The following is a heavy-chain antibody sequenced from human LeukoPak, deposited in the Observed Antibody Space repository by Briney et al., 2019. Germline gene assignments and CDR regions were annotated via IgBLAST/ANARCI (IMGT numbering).Heavy chain of an antibody. Sequence: GGSLRLSCADSGFTFSNYAMGWVRQAPGKGLEGVSSISGSGGSTYYADSAKGRFTISRDNSKNTLYLQMIIWRADDTALYYCGKGGDVVVRSPGHWGQGTLVTVSS. D-gene: IGHD3-22*01. J-gene: IGHJ4*02. CDR1: GFTFSNYA. CDR3: GKGGDVVVRSPGH. CDR2: ISGSGGST. V-gene: IGHV3-23*01.